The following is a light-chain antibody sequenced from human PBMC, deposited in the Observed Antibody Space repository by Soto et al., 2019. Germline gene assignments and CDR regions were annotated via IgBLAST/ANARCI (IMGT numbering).Light chain of an antibody. CDR3: SSYTSSKGYV. J-gene: IGLJ1*01. Sequence: QSVLTQPASVSGSPGQSITISCTGTSSDVGGYNYVSWYQQHPGKAPKLMIYDVSNRPSGVSNRFSGSKSGNTASLTISALQAEDEADYYCSSYTSSKGYVFGTGTKLTVL. CDR1: SSDVGGYNY. CDR2: DVS. V-gene: IGLV2-14*01.